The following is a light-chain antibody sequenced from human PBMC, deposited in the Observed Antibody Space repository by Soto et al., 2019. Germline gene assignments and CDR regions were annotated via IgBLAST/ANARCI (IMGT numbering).Light chain of an antibody. CDR1: QTISSW. CDR3: QHYNSYSEA. J-gene: IGKJ1*01. Sequence: DIQMTQSPSTLSGSVGDRVTITCRASQTISSWLAWYQQKPGKAPKLLIYKASTLKSGVPSRFSGSGSGTEFTLTISILQPDDFATYYFQHYNSYSEAFGQGTKVELK. CDR2: KAS. V-gene: IGKV1-5*03.